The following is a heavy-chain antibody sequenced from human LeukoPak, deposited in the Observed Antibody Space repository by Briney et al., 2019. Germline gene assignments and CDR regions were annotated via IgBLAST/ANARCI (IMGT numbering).Heavy chain of an antibody. CDR3: ARDSWPGSSGWYGAFDI. J-gene: IGHJ3*02. V-gene: IGHV1-18*01. Sequence: GASVKVSCKASGYTFTSYGISWVRQAPGQGLEWMGWIGAYNGNTNYAQKLQGRVTMTTDTSTSTAYMELRSLRSDDTAVYYCARDSWPGSSGWYGAFDIWGQGTMVTVSS. CDR1: GYTFTSYG. D-gene: IGHD6-19*01. CDR2: IGAYNGNT.